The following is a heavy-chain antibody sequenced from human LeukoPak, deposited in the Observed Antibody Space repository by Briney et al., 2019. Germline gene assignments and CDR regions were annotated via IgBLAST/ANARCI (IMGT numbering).Heavy chain of an antibody. J-gene: IGHJ4*02. CDR1: GFTFSGYS. CDR2: ISSSSSTM. D-gene: IGHD3-3*01. V-gene: IGHV3-48*01. CDR3: ATGTILDF. Sequence: PGGSLRLSCAASGFTFSGYSMSWVRQAPGKGLEWVSYISSSSSTMYYADSVKGRFTISRDNAKNSLYLQMYSLRAEDTAVYYCATGTILDFWGQGTLVTVSS.